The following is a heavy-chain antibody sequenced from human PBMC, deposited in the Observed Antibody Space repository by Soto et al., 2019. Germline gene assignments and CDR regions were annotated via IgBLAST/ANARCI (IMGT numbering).Heavy chain of an antibody. CDR1: GFSFSSYA. V-gene: IGHV3-30-3*01. Sequence: QVRLVESGGGVVQPGRSLRLSCTASGFSFSSYAMYWFRQPPGKGLEWVAVISHDGIKKHYADSVKGRVTVSRDNSTHSLELQLNSLRGEDTAMYYCARDMYSSDYFVKWFEPWGQGTLGTVSS. CDR2: ISHDGIKK. CDR3: ARDMYSSDYFVKWFEP. D-gene: IGHD6-19*01. J-gene: IGHJ5*02.